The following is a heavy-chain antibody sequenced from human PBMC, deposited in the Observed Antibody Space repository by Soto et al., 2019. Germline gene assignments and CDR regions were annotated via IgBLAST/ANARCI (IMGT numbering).Heavy chain of an antibody. Sequence: SETLSLTCTVSGGSISSYYWSWIRQPPGKGLEWIGYIYYSGSTNYNPSLKSRVTISVDTSKNQFSLKLSSVTAADTAVYYCASMVRGVPWFDPWGQGTLVTVS. CDR2: IYYSGST. CDR1: GGSISSYY. J-gene: IGHJ5*02. D-gene: IGHD3-10*01. CDR3: ASMVRGVPWFDP. V-gene: IGHV4-59*08.